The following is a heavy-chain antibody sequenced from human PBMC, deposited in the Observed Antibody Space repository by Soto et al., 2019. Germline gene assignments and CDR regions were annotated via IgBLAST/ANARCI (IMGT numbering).Heavy chain of an antibody. Sequence: PGESLKISCKGSGYSFAGYWITWVRQKPGKGLEWMGRIDPSDSQTYYSPSFRGHVTISADKSISTAYLQWSSLKASDTAMYYCARPGIAVAGNYYGMDVWGQGTTVTVSS. J-gene: IGHJ6*02. D-gene: IGHD6-19*01. CDR3: ARPGIAVAGNYYGMDV. V-gene: IGHV5-10-1*01. CDR2: IDPSDSQT. CDR1: GYSFAGYW.